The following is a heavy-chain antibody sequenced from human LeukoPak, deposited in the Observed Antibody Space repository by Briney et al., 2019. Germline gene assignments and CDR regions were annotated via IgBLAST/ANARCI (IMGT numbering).Heavy chain of an antibody. D-gene: IGHD6-13*01. V-gene: IGHV1-69*01. CDR3: ARDGIAAAGPGLYYGWFDP. J-gene: IGHJ5*02. CDR2: IIPIFGTA. Sequence: SGKVSCKASGATFSSYAISWVRQAPGQGLEWMGGIIPIFGTANYAQKFQGRVTITADESTSTAYMELSSLRSEDTAVYYCARDGIAAAGPGLYYGWFDPWGQGTLVTVSS. CDR1: GATFSSYA.